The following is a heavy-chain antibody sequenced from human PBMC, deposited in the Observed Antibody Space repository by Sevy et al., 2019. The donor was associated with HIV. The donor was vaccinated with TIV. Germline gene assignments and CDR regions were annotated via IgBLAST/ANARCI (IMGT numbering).Heavy chain of an antibody. J-gene: IGHJ4*02. D-gene: IGHD6-13*01. V-gene: IGHV4-61*01. CDR1: GGSVSSGSYY. CDR3: ARSRARIAAAVYFDY. CDR2: IYYSGST. Sequence: SETLSLTCTVSGGSVSSGSYYWSWIRQPPGKGLEWIGYIYYSGSTNYNPSLKSRVTISVDTSKNQFSLKLSSVTAAETAVYYCARSRARIAAAVYFDYWGQGTLVTVSS.